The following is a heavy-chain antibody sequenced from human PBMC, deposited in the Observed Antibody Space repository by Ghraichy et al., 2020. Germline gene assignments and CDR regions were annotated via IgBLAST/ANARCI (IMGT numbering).Heavy chain of an antibody. D-gene: IGHD3-10*01. CDR2: INHSGST. CDR1: GGSFSGYY. CDR3: ASQGNYYGSGSRPLGT. V-gene: IGHV4-34*01. Sequence: SETLSLTCAVYGGSFSGYYWSWIRQPPGKGLEWIGEINHSGSTNYNPSLKSRVTISVDTSKNQFSLKLSSVTAADTAVYYCASQGNYYGSGSRPLGTWGQGTLVTVSS. J-gene: IGHJ5*02.